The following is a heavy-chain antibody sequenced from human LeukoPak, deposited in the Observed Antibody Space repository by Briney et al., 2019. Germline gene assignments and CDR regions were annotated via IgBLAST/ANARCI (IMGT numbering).Heavy chain of an antibody. CDR3: ARSASLNDFWSGYFDY. CDR1: GFTVSSIY. V-gene: IGHV3-48*04. D-gene: IGHD3-3*01. J-gene: IGHJ4*02. Sequence: GGSLRLSCAASGFTVSSIYMNWVRQAPGKGLEWVSGISWNSGSIGYADSVKGRFTISRDNAKPSLYLKMNSLRAEDTAVYYCARSASLNDFWSGYFDYWGQGTLVTVSS. CDR2: ISWNSGSI.